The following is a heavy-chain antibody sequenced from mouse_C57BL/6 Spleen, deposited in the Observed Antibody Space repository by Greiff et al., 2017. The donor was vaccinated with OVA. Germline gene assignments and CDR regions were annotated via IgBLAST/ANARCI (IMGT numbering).Heavy chain of an antibody. CDR3: ARDGYYDDYYALDY. CDR2: ISYSGST. Sequence: DVKLQESGPGMVKPSQSLSLTCTVTGYSITSGYDWHWIRHFPGNKLEWMGYISYSGSTNYNPTLKSRISITHDTSNNPFFLKLNSVTTEDTATYDCARDGYYDDYYALDYWGQGTSVTVSS. CDR1: GYSITSGYD. D-gene: IGHD2-3*01. J-gene: IGHJ4*01. V-gene: IGHV3-1*01.